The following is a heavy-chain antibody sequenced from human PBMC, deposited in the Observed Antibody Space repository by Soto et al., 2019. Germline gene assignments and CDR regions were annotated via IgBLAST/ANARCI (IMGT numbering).Heavy chain of an antibody. J-gene: IGHJ4*02. CDR2: ISVTGDT. V-gene: IGHV3-23*01. CDR1: GFTFSSCA. Sequence: EGQLLESGGGLVQPGGSLRLSCAASGFTFSSCAMNWVRQVPGKGPEWVSHISVTGDTYYEDSVKGRFTISRDNSKNTLFLQMTSLRAEDTAVYYCAKSLNMATSFDYWGQGTPVTVSS. CDR3: AKSLNMATSFDY.